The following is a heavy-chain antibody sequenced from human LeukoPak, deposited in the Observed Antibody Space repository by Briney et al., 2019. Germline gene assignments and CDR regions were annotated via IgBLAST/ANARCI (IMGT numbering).Heavy chain of an antibody. Sequence: PSETLSLTGTVSGVSISSYYWIWLRQPPGKGLEWIAYISDIGSINYNPSLKSRVTISLETSKNQFYLKLSSVTAADTAVYYCAGHHPRNTVDFWGQGTLVTVSS. CDR3: AGHHPRNTVDF. J-gene: IGHJ4*02. CDR1: GVSISSYY. D-gene: IGHD2/OR15-2a*01. CDR2: ISDIGSI. V-gene: IGHV4-59*08.